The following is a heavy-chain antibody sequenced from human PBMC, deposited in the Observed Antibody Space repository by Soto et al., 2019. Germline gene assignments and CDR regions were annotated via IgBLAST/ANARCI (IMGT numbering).Heavy chain of an antibody. V-gene: IGHV4-31*03. D-gene: IGHD1-26*01. J-gene: IGHJ4*02. CDR3: ARAMGAINYFDY. CDR1: GGSIRSGGYY. CDR2: FYYSGNT. Sequence: QVQLQESGPGLVKPSQTLSLTCTVSGGSIRSGGYYWSWIRQHPGKGLEWIGYFYYSGNTYYNPPLKSRLTISGDPSKNQFSLNLSSVTAADTALYYCARAMGAINYFDYWGQGTLVTVSS.